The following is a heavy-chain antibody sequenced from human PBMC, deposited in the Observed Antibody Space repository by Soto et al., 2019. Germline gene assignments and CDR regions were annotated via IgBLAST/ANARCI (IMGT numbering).Heavy chain of an antibody. CDR2: INSGGSA. V-gene: IGHV3-74*01. CDR3: ANNGY. CDR1: GFTFSSYW. D-gene: IGHD2-8*01. Sequence: GGSLRLSCAASGFTFSSYWMHWVRQAPGKGLVWVSRINSGGSAYYADSVKGRFTISRDDSKNTLYLQMNSLRAEDTAIYYCANNGYWGQGTLVTVSS. J-gene: IGHJ4*02.